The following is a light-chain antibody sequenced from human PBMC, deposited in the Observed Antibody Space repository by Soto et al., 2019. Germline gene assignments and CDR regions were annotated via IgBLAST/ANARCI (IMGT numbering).Light chain of an antibody. Sequence: QSALTQPASVSGSPGQSITISCTGTSSDVGSYNLVSWYQQHPGKAPKLMIYEGSKRPSGVSNRFSGSKSGNTASLTISGSQAEDEADYYCCSYAGSSTLVFGGGTKLTVL. CDR2: EGS. CDR3: CSYAGSSTLV. J-gene: IGLJ2*01. V-gene: IGLV2-23*01. CDR1: SSDVGSYNL.